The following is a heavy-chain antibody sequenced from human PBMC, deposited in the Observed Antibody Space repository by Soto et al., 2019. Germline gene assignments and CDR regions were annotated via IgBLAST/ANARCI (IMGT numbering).Heavy chain of an antibody. CDR1: GGTFSSYA. Sequence: QVQLVQSGAEVKKPGSSVKVSCKASGGTFSSYAISWVRQAPGQGLEWMGGIIPIFGTANYAQKFQGRVTITADESTSTAYRELSSLRSEDTAVYYCARGAGEGIAVAGTFSGYYYYYGMDVWGQGTTVTVSS. D-gene: IGHD6-19*01. CDR3: ARGAGEGIAVAGTFSGYYYYYGMDV. J-gene: IGHJ6*02. V-gene: IGHV1-69*01. CDR2: IIPIFGTA.